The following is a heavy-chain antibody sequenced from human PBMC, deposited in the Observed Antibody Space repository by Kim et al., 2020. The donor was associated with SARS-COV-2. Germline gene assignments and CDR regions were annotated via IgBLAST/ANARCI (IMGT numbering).Heavy chain of an antibody. CDR3: ARLGLGGDSYYYGMDV. J-gene: IGHJ6*02. V-gene: IGHV4-39*01. Sequence: SLRGRVTISVDTSKNQFSRKLSSVTAADTAVYYCARLGLGGDSYYYGMDVWGQGTTVTVSS. D-gene: IGHD2-21*02.